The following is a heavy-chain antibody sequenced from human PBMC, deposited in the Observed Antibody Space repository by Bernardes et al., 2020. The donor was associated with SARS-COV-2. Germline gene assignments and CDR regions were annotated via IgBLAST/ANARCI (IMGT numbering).Heavy chain of an antibody. V-gene: IGHV4-34*01. CDR2: INHSGST. CDR1: GGSFSGYY. Sequence: SETLSLTCAVYGGSFSGYYWSWIRQPPGKGLEWIGEINHSGSTNYNPSLKSRVTISVDTSKNQFSLKLSSVTAADTAVYYCARGFHLIAAAGRLGYYYGMDVWGQGTTVTVSS. J-gene: IGHJ6*02. D-gene: IGHD6-13*01. CDR3: ARGFHLIAAAGRLGYYYGMDV.